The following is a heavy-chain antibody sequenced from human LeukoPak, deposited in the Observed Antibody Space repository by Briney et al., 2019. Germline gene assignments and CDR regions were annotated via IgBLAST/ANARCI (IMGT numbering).Heavy chain of an antibody. J-gene: IGHJ4*02. CDR1: AFTVTSYP. CDR3: ARGGDYYDSSGFDFDF. D-gene: IGHD3-22*01. V-gene: IGHV3-30-3*01. Sequence: GGSLRLSCAASAFTVTSYPMHWVRQAPGKGLEWVAVMSYDGSNKLYPDSVKGRFTISRDNSKNTLYLQMDSLRADDTAVYFCARGGDYYDSSGFDFDFWGQGILVTVSS. CDR2: MSYDGSNK.